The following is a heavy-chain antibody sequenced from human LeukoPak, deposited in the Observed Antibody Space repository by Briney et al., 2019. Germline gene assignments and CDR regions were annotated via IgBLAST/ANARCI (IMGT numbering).Heavy chain of an antibody. D-gene: IGHD4-17*01. V-gene: IGHV1-18*01. Sequence: GASVKVSCKASGYTFTSYGISWVRQAPGQGLEWMGWIYSYNGNTNYAQKLQGRVTMTTDTSTSTAYMELRSLRSDDTAVYYCARLKNYGDYGYWGQGTLVTVSS. CDR1: GYTFTSYG. J-gene: IGHJ4*02. CDR3: ARLKNYGDYGY. CDR2: IYSYNGNT.